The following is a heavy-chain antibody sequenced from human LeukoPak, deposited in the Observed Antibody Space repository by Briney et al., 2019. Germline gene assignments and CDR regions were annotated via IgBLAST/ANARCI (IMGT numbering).Heavy chain of an antibody. J-gene: IGHJ4*02. CDR2: ISAYNGNT. Sequence: APVKVSCKASGYTFTSYGISWVRRAPGQGLEWMGWISAYNGNTNYAQKLQGRVTMTTDTSTSTAYMELRSLRSDDTAVYYCAREAESDFWSGYYGEGFDYWGQGTLVTVSS. CDR1: GYTFTSYG. CDR3: AREAESDFWSGYYGEGFDY. V-gene: IGHV1-18*01. D-gene: IGHD3-3*01.